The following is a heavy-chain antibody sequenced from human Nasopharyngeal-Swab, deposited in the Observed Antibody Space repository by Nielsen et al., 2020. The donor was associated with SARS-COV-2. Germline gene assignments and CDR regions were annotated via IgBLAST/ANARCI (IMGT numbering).Heavy chain of an antibody. CDR2: INYSGST. CDR3: ASLRGGRVDY. J-gene: IGHJ4*02. V-gene: IGHV4-59*01. Sequence: SETLSLTCTGSGGSISRYYWSWIRQPPGKGLEWIGYINYSGSTNYNPSLKSRVTISVDTSQNQFSLKMSSVTAADTAVFYCASLRGGRVDYWGQGTLVTVSS. CDR1: GGSISRYY. D-gene: IGHD1-26*01.